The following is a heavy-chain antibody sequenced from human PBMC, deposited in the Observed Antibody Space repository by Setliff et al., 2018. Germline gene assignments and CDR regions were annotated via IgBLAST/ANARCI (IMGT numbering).Heavy chain of an antibody. CDR1: GGTFSTYG. D-gene: IGHD2-2*01. Sequence: SVKVSCKASGGTFSTYGISWVRQAPGQGLEWMGGTIPIFGTTNYAQKFQGRVTIITDESTNTAYMELSSLGSEDTAVYYCARDRGVFVVVPANVETAFDPWGQGTLVTVSS. J-gene: IGHJ5*02. CDR2: TIPIFGTT. CDR3: ARDRGVFVVVPANVETAFDP. V-gene: IGHV1-69*05.